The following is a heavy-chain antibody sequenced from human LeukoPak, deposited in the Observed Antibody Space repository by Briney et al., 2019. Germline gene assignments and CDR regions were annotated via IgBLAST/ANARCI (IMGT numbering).Heavy chain of an antibody. CDR1: GYTLTELS. D-gene: IGHD4-23*01. Sequence: ASVKVSCKVSGYTLTELSMHWVRQAPGKGLEWMGGFDPEDGETIYAQKFQGRVTMTEDTSTDTAYMELSSLRSVDTAVYYCATDRGFYGGNSEYYFDYWGQGTLVTVSS. CDR2: FDPEDGET. CDR3: ATDRGFYGGNSEYYFDY. J-gene: IGHJ4*02. V-gene: IGHV1-24*01.